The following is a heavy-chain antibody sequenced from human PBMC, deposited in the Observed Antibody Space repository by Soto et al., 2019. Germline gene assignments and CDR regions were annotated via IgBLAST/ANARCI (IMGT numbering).Heavy chain of an antibody. V-gene: IGHV3-13*01. CDR3: ARQASYWHGGGGWFDP. D-gene: IGHD2-8*02. Sequence: EVQLVESGGGLVQPGGSLRLSCAASGFTFSAYDMHWVRQPTGKGLEWVSAIGTLHDTYYPDSVKGRFTISRENAKNSFYLQMNSLATGGTAVYFCARQASYWHGGGGWFDPWGQGTLVTVSS. CDR1: GFTFSAYD. J-gene: IGHJ5*02. CDR2: IGTLHDT.